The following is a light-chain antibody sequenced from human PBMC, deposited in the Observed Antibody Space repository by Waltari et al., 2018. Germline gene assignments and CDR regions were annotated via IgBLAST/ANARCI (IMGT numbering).Light chain of an antibody. Sequence: DIVMTQSPGPLVVSLGERATINCKSGQDILYNSNNKNYLAWYQHKPGQSPKLLFYWASTRASGVPDRFSGSGSGTDFTLTISRVQAEDVAIYYCQQYYKTPSFGGGTKVE. V-gene: IGKV4-1*01. CDR1: QDILYNSNNKNY. CDR2: WAS. J-gene: IGKJ4*01. CDR3: QQYYKTPS.